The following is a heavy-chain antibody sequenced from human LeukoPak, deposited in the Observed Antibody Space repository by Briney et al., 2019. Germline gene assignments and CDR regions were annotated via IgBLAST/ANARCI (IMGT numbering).Heavy chain of an antibody. CDR3: ARGWSSSWPYNLFDP. J-gene: IGHJ5*02. D-gene: IGHD6-13*01. Sequence: GGSLRLSCAASGFTFSDYYMGWIRQAPGKGLEWVLYIPFSSSTTYYADSVKGRYTISRDNAKNSLYLQMNSLRADDTAVYYCARGWSSSWPYNLFDPWGQGTLVTVSS. V-gene: IGHV3-11*01. CDR2: IPFSSSTT. CDR1: GFTFSDYY.